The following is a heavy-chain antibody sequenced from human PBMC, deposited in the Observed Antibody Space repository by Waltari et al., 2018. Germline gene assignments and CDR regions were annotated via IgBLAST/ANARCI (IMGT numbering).Heavy chain of an antibody. J-gene: IGHJ4*02. Sequence: QAQLVESGGGVVQPGMSLRLSCTGPGLSTGRYGMHWVRQAPGKGLEWVALIWFDGGQTYYADSVRGRFTISRDNSKNTLYLDMNSLKLNDTAIYYCAKDAFGNTYVDHWGQGTLVTVAS. D-gene: IGHD3-10*01. CDR2: IWFDGGQT. CDR1: GLSTGRYG. CDR3: AKDAFGNTYVDH. V-gene: IGHV3-33*06.